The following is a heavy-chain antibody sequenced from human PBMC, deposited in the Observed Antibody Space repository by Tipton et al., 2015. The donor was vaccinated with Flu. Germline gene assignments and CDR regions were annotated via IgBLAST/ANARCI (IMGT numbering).Heavy chain of an antibody. CDR2: IYYSGTT. J-gene: IGHJ4*01. D-gene: IGHD4-17*01. V-gene: IGHV4-31*03. Sequence: LRLSCIVSNGSINRAGFYWHWIRQHPEKGLEWIGYIYYSGTTYYNPSLQSRVSISIDTSKNHFSLRLDSVTAADTAIYYCANLSDYGDDYWGQGTLVTVPS. CDR3: ANLSDYGDDY. CDR1: NGSINRAGFY.